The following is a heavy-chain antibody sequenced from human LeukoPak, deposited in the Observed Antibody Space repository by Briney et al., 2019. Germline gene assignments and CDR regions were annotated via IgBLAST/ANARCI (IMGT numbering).Heavy chain of an antibody. D-gene: IGHD6-19*01. V-gene: IGHV1-18*01. CDR1: GYTFTSYG. CDR3: ARDDFGWYALDY. Sequence: ASVKVSCKASGYTFTSYGISWVRQAPGQGLEWMGWISAYNGNTNYAQKLQGRVTMTTDTSTSTAYTELRSLRSDDTAVYYCARDDFGWYALDYWGQGTLVTVSS. CDR2: ISAYNGNT. J-gene: IGHJ4*02.